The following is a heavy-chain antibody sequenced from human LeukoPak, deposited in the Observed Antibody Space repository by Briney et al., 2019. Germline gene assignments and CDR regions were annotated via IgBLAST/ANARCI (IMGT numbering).Heavy chain of an antibody. V-gene: IGHV3-30*18. J-gene: IGHJ4*02. CDR1: GFTFSSYG. D-gene: IGHD3-22*01. CDR3: AKDNYYGSSAVIDY. CDR2: LSHDGNNE. Sequence: GGSLRLSCAASGFTFSSYGMHWVRQAPGKGLEWVAALSHDGNNEFYADSVKGRFTISRDNSKSTLYLQMNSLRAGDTATFYCAKDNYYGSSAVIDYWGQGALVTVSS.